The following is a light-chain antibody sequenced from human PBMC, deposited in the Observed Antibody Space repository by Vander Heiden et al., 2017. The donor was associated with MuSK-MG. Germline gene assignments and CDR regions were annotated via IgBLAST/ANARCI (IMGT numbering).Light chain of an antibody. Sequence: FVLTQPPSVSESPWKTVTISCTRNSGNIGSNYVQWYQQRPGRAPNTVIYEDSKRHSAVPDRFSGSIDSSSNAASLTIAGRKTEAEEYYDCQAEDATIVVFGGGTKLTVL. J-gene: IGLJ2*01. CDR1: SGNIGSNY. CDR2: EDS. CDR3: QAEDATIVV. V-gene: IGLV6-57*03.